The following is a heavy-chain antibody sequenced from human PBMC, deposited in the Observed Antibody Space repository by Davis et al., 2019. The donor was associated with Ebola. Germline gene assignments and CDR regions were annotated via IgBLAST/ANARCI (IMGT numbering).Heavy chain of an antibody. J-gene: IGHJ6*02. CDR2: ISAYNGNT. Sequence: ASVQVSCKASGYTFTSYGISWVRQAPGQGLEWMGWISAYNGNTNYAQKLQGRVTMTTDTSTSTAYMELRSLRSDDTAVYYCARGDYGDYVIDYYGMDVWGQGTTVIVSS. CDR1: GYTFTSYG. V-gene: IGHV1-18*01. D-gene: IGHD4-17*01. CDR3: ARGDYGDYVIDYYGMDV.